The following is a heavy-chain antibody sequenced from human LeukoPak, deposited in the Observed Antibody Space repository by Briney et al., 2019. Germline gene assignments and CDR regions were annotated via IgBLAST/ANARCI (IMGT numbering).Heavy chain of an antibody. Sequence: GGSLRLSCAASGFTFSSYWMHWVRQAPGKGLVWVSRINSDGSSTSYADSVKGRFTISRDNAKNTLYLQMNSVRADDTSVYYCARESSVGAHKAFGYWGQGTLVTVSS. CDR1: GFTFSSYW. D-gene: IGHD1-26*01. V-gene: IGHV3-74*01. J-gene: IGHJ4*02. CDR2: INSDGSST. CDR3: ARESSVGAHKAFGY.